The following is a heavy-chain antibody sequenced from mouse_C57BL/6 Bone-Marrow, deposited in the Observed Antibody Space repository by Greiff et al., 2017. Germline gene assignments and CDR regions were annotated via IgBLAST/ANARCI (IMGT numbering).Heavy chain of an antibody. CDR3: AREDGYFPYWYFDV. CDR2: IYPGSGST. V-gene: IGHV1-55*01. J-gene: IGHJ1*03. Sequence: QVQLQQPGAELVKPGASVKMSCKASGYTFTSYWITWVKQRPGQGLEWIGDIYPGSGSTNYNEKFKGKATLTVDTSSSTAYMQLSSLTSEDSAVYYGAREDGYFPYWYFDVWGTGTTVTVSS. D-gene: IGHD2-3*01. CDR1: GYTFTSYW.